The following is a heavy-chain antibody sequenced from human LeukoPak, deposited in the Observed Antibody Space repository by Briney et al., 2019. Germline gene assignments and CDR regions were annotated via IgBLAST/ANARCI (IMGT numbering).Heavy chain of an antibody. V-gene: IGHV5-51*01. CDR1: GYRFTSYW. D-gene: IGHD3-22*01. J-gene: IGHJ6*02. CDR3: GRQESFYDSSGMDV. Sequence: GESLQISCKGSGYRFTSYWIGWVRQVPGKGLEWMGIIYPADSDTRYSPSFQGQVTISADKSINTAYLQWSSLKASDTAMYYCGRQESFYDSSGMDVWGQGTTVTVSS. CDR2: IYPADSDT.